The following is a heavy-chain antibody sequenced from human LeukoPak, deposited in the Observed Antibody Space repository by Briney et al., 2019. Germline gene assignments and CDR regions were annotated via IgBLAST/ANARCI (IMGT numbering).Heavy chain of an antibody. CDR3: ARLGIGVVPTAMLGDYYFDY. CDR2: IYYSGST. D-gene: IGHD2-2*01. J-gene: IGHJ4*02. CDR1: GGSISSSIYS. V-gene: IGHV4-39*07. Sequence: SETLSLTCTVSGGSISSSIYSWGWIRQPPGKGLEWIGSIYYSGSTYYNPSLKSRVTISVDTSKNQFSLKLTSVTAADTAVYYCARLGIGVVPTAMLGDYYFDYWGQGTLVTVSS.